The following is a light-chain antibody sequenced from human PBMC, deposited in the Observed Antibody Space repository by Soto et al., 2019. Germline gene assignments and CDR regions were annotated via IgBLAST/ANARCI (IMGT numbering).Light chain of an antibody. J-gene: IGKJ1*01. Sequence: EIVLTQSPGTLSLSPGERATLSCRASQSVSKTYLAWYQQKPGQAPRLLMFGVSSRATGIPDRFSGSGSKTDFTLTISRLEPGDSAVYYCQQYGNLPWTFGQGTKVEIK. CDR2: GVS. V-gene: IGKV3-20*01. CDR1: QSVSKTY. CDR3: QQYGNLPWT.